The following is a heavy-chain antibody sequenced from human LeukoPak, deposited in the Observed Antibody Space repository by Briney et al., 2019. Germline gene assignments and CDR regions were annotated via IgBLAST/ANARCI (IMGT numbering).Heavy chain of an antibody. CDR2: ITVSGGST. Sequence: PGGSLRLFCAASGFTFSTYDMSWVRQAPGKGLEWVSVITVSGGSTYYADSVKGRFTISRDNSKNTLYLQMDSLKAEDTAIYYCARGSSKQWLAYEYWGQGNLVTVSS. CDR3: ARGSSKQWLAYEY. D-gene: IGHD6-19*01. CDR1: GFTFSTYD. J-gene: IGHJ4*02. V-gene: IGHV3-23*01.